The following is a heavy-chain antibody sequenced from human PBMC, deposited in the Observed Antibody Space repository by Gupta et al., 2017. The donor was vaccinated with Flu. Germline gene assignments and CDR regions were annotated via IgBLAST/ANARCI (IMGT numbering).Heavy chain of an antibody. CDR1: GGSISSSSYY. CDR2: IYYSGST. Sequence: QLQLQESGPGLVKPSETLSLTCTVSGGSISSSSYYWGWIRPPPGKGLEWIGSIYYSGSTYYNPSLKSRVTISVDTSKNQFSLKLSSVTAADTAVYYCARSSLATTVTFDYWGQGTLVTVSS. CDR3: ARSSLATTVTFDY. D-gene: IGHD5-12*01. J-gene: IGHJ4*02. V-gene: IGHV4-39*01.